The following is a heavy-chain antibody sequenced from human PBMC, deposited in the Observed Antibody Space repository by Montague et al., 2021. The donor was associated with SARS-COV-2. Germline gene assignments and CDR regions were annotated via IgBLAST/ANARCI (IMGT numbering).Heavy chain of an antibody. D-gene: IGHD5-12*01. J-gene: IGHJ4*02. CDR3: ASAPRYSFGFWAY. V-gene: IGHV4-34*01. Sequence: SETLSLTCAVYGASSSNYYWSWIRQSPGKGLEWVGEINHSGYTDYNPSLGSRLTISLDSSKKQFSLKMTSVTAADTAICYCASAPRYSFGFWAYWGQGTLVSVSS. CDR1: GASSSNYY. CDR2: INHSGYT.